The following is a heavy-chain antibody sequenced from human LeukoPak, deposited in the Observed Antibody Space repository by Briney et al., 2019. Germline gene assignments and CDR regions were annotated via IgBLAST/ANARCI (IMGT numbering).Heavy chain of an antibody. Sequence: SETLSLTCAVYGGSFSGYYWSWIRQPPGKGLEWIGEINHSESTNYNPSLKSRVTISVDTSKNQFSLKLSSVTAADTAVYYCARAPYDYDFWSGYQNYWGQGTLVTVSS. CDR1: GGSFSGYY. J-gene: IGHJ4*02. D-gene: IGHD3-3*01. V-gene: IGHV4-34*01. CDR2: INHSEST. CDR3: ARAPYDYDFWSGYQNY.